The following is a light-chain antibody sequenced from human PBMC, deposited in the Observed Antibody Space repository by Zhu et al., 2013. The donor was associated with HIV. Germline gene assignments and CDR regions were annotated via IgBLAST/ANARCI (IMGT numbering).Light chain of an antibody. J-gene: IGKJ2*01. Sequence: DIVMTQSPDSLAVSLGERATINCKSSQSILYSSNNKNYLAWYQQKPGQPPKLLIYWASTRKSGVPDRFSGSGSGTDFTLTISRLEPEDSAVYYCHQYGNSPPTFGQGTKLQIK. CDR2: WAS. CDR1: QSILYSSNNKNY. V-gene: IGKV4-1*01. CDR3: HQYGNSPPT.